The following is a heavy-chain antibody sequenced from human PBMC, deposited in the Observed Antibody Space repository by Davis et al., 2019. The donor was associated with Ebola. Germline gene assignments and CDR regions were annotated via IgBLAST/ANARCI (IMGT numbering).Heavy chain of an antibody. CDR1: GFTFSSHW. J-gene: IGHJ4*02. V-gene: IGHV3-74*01. Sequence: GESLKISCAASGFTFSSHWMYWVRQAPGKGLVWVSRINSDGSSTSYADSVKGRFTISRDNAKNTLYLQMNSLRAEDTAVYYCEGGPYCSGDSCYDYWGQGTLVTVSS. CDR3: EGGPYCSGDSCYDY. D-gene: IGHD2-15*01. CDR2: INSDGSST.